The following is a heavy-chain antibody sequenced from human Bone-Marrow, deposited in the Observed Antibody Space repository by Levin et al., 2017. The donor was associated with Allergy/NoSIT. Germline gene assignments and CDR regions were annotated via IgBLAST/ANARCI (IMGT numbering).Heavy chain of an antibody. CDR2: VKQDGTVT. CDR3: ARDQTASGTFDI. J-gene: IGHJ3*02. D-gene: IGHD3-10*01. V-gene: IGHV3-7*04. Sequence: PGESLKISCEASGSTFSSYWMNWVRQAPGKGLEWVANVKQDGTVTYYVDSVRGRFTISRDNTKNSLYLQMNSLRAEDAAVYFCARDQTASGTFDIWGQGTMVTVSS. CDR1: GSTFSSYW.